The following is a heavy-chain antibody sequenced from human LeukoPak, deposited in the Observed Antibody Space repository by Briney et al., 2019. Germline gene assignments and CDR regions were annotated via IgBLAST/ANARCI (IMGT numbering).Heavy chain of an antibody. D-gene: IGHD6-13*01. Sequence: ASVKVSCKASGGTFSSYAISWVRQAPGQGPEWMGRIIPILGIANYAQKFQGRVTITADKSTSTAYMELSSLRSEDTAVYYCATQSGIAAAGTGDYWGQGTLVTVSS. CDR1: GGTFSSYA. J-gene: IGHJ4*02. CDR3: ATQSGIAAAGTGDY. V-gene: IGHV1-69*04. CDR2: IIPILGIA.